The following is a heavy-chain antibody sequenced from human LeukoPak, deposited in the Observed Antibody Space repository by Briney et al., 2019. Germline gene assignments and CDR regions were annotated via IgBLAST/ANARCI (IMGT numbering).Heavy chain of an antibody. CDR2: IHYSGST. D-gene: IGHD4-23*01. CDR1: GGSISNYY. V-gene: IGHV4-59*01. Sequence: SETLSLTCTVSGGSISNYYWSWIRQPPGKGLEWIGYIHYSGSTNYNPSLKSRVTMSVDTSKNQLSLKLTSMTAAAPAVYYCARELGATVVNYGMDVGGQGTTVTVSS. CDR3: ARELGATVVNYGMDV. J-gene: IGHJ6*02.